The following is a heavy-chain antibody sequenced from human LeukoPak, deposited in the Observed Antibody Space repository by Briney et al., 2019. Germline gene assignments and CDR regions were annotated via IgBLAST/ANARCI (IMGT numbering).Heavy chain of an antibody. CDR3: AREALAVAGLDAFDI. Sequence: QPGGSLRGSCAASGFTFSSYAMHWVRQAPGKGLEWVAVISYDGSNKYYADSVKGRFTISRDNSKNTLYLQMNSLRAEDTAVYYCAREALAVAGLDAFDIWGQGTMVTVSS. J-gene: IGHJ3*02. V-gene: IGHV3-30-3*01. CDR2: ISYDGSNK. D-gene: IGHD6-19*01. CDR1: GFTFSSYA.